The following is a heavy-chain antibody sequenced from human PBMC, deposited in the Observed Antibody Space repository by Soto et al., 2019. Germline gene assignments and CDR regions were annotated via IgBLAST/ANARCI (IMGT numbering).Heavy chain of an antibody. J-gene: IGHJ6*02. Sequence: SETLSLTCTVSGGAISSYYWSWIRQPPGKGLEWIGYIYYSGSTNYNPSLKSRVTISVDASKNQFSLKLSSVTAADTAVYYCARGPLILRFLEWSNETRGMDVRGHGTTVTVSS. V-gene: IGHV4-59*01. CDR1: GGAISSYY. D-gene: IGHD3-3*01. CDR3: ARGPLILRFLEWSNETRGMDV. CDR2: IYYSGST.